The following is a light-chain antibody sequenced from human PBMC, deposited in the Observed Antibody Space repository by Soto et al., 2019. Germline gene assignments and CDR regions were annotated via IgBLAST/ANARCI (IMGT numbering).Light chain of an antibody. V-gene: IGKV3-20*01. Sequence: EIVLTQSSGTLSLSPGERATLSCRASQSVSSNYLAWYQQKPGQAPRPLIYGASSRATSIPDRFSGSGSGTDFTLTISRLEPEDFAVYYCQHYGSSPYTFGQGTKLEIK. CDR3: QHYGSSPYT. J-gene: IGKJ2*01. CDR1: QSVSSNY. CDR2: GAS.